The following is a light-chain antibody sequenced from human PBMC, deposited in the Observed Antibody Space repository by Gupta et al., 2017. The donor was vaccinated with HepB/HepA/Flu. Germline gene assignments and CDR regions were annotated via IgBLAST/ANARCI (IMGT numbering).Light chain of an antibody. CDR3: CSYAGSSTFWL. Sequence: QSALTQPAPVSGSPGQAIPISCTGTSRDVGSYNLVSWYQQHPGKAPKLLIYEVSKRPSGVSDRFSGSKSGNTASVTISGLQAEDEGEYYCCSYAGSSTFWLFGGGTKLTVL. CDR1: SRDVGSYNL. V-gene: IGLV2-23*02. J-gene: IGLJ3*02. CDR2: EVS.